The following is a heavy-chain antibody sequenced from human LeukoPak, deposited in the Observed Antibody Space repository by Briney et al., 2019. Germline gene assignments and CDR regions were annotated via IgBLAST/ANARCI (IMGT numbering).Heavy chain of an antibody. CDR3: ARVRGGSYYSNAFDI. D-gene: IGHD1-26*01. CDR2: ISSSSSYI. CDR1: GLTFSSYS. Sequence: GGSLRLSCAASGLTFSSYSMNWVRQAPGKGLEWVSSISSSSSYIYYADSVKGRFTISGDNAKNSLYLQMNSLRAEDTAVYYCARVRGGSYYSNAFDIWGQGTMVTVSS. V-gene: IGHV3-21*01. J-gene: IGHJ3*02.